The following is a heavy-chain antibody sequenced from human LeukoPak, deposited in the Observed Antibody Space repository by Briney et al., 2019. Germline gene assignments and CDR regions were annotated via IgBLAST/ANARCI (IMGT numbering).Heavy chain of an antibody. Sequence: SETLSLTCTVSGGSISSYYWSWIRQPAGKGLEWIGRIYTSGSTNYNPSLKSRVTISVDTSKNQFSLKLSSVTAADTAVYYCARVGYCSGGSCHFSGHDYWGQGTLVTVSS. V-gene: IGHV4-4*07. D-gene: IGHD2-15*01. CDR1: GGSISSYY. J-gene: IGHJ4*02. CDR3: ARVGYCSGGSCHFSGHDY. CDR2: IYTSGST.